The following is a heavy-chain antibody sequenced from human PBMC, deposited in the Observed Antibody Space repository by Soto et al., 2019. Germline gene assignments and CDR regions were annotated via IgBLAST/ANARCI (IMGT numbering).Heavy chain of an antibody. V-gene: IGHV1-2*02. CDR2: INPRFGDT. CDR3: ARNMDYYYGPGSGNGHGF. CDR1: GYTFTAYY. D-gene: IGHD3-10*01. J-gene: IGHJ6*02. Sequence: QVQLVQSGAELKEPGDSVRVSCEASGYTFTAYYIHWVRQAPRQGLEWMGWINPRFGDTSYAQDFQGRVSMTRDTSISTVYMELSRLTSDDTAIYYCARNMDYYYGPGSGNGHGFWGQGTTVTVFS.